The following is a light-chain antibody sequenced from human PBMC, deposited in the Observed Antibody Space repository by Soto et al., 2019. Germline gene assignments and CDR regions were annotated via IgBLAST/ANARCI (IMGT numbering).Light chain of an antibody. CDR2: GNS. Sequence: QLVLTQPPSVSGAPGQRVTISCTGSSSNIGAGYDVHWYQQLPGTAPKLLIYGNSNRPSGVPDRFSGSTSGTSASLAITGLQAEDEADYYCLSYDSSLSAYVFGTATKLTVL. CDR3: LSYDSSLSAYV. V-gene: IGLV1-40*01. CDR1: SSNIGAGYD. J-gene: IGLJ1*01.